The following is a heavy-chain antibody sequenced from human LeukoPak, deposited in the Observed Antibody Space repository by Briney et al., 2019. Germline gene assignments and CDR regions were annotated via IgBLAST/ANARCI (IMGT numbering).Heavy chain of an antibody. CDR1: GSTFTDYW. D-gene: IGHD2/OR15-2a*01. CDR2: IYPGNSDT. Sequence: GASLKISCKGSGSTFTDYWIGWVRQMPGKGLEWMGIIYPGNSDTRYSPSFQGQVTISADRSISTAYLQWGSLKASDTAIYYCVKEFTTTWYGFDPWGQGTLVTVSS. V-gene: IGHV5-51*01. CDR3: VKEFTTTWYGFDP. J-gene: IGHJ5*02.